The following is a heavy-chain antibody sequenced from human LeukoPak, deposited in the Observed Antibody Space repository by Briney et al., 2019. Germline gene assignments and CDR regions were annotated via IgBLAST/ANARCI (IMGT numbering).Heavy chain of an antibody. V-gene: IGHV1-69*13. D-gene: IGHD2-21*01. CDR3: ARDSSEFRSLIPH. CDR1: GGTFTNYA. Sequence: SVKVSCKASGGTFTNYAISWVRQAPGQGLEWMGGIIPVFGTANYAQKFQGRVTITADESTSTAYMELSSLRSEDTAVYYCARDSSEFRSLIPHWGQGTLVTVSS. CDR2: IIPVFGTA. J-gene: IGHJ1*01.